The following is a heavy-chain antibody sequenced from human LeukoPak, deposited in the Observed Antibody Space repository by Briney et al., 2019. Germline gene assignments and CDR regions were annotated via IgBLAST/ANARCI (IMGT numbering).Heavy chain of an antibody. J-gene: IGHJ4*02. CDR2: TYYSGST. CDR1: GGSFSGYY. V-gene: IGHV4-34*01. Sequence: SETLSLTCAVYGGSFSGYYWSWIRQPPGKGLEWIGSTYYSGSTYYNPSLKSRVTISVDTSKNQFSLKLSSVTAADTAVYYCAGGLRDYYFDYWGQGTLVTVSS. D-gene: IGHD2-21*02. CDR3: AGGLRDYYFDY.